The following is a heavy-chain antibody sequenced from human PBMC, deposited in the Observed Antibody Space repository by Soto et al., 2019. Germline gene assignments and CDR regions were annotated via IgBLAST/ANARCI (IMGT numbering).Heavy chain of an antibody. V-gene: IGHV3-30*18. CDR2: ISNDGSKK. J-gene: IGHJ6*02. CDR3: AKTRRGYDMFFYGLDV. D-gene: IGHD5-12*01. Sequence: QVHLVVSGGGVVQPGRSLRLACAVSGFRFSDYGMHWVRQAPGKGLEWVAVISNDGSKKYYGDSVQGRFTISRDESKSTVYVQMDSLKPEDTAVYYCAKTRRGYDMFFYGLDVWGQGTTVTVSS. CDR1: GFRFSDYG.